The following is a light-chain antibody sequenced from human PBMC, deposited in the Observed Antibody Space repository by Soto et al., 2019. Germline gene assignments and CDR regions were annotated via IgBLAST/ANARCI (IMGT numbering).Light chain of an antibody. CDR3: SSYTSTSSYV. CDR1: SSDVGGYNS. CDR2: EVS. J-gene: IGLJ1*01. V-gene: IGLV2-14*03. Sequence: SAPTQPASVSGSPGQSITVSCTGTSSDVGGYNSVSWYQQHPGKPPKLIIYEVSNRPSGVSDRFSGSKSGNTASLTISGLQAEYEADYYCSSYTSTSSYVFATGTKVTVL.